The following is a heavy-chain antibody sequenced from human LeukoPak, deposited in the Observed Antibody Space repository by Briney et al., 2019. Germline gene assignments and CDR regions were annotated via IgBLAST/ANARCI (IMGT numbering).Heavy chain of an antibody. CDR1: GGYMGTYS. CDR2: IYDSSST. J-gene: IGHJ2*01. CDR3: ARLIRLGDSSWFGWTFDL. D-gene: IGHD3-10*01. V-gene: IGHV4-59*08. Sequence: PSETLSLTCIVSGGYMGTYSWSWIRQRPGKGLEFIGYIYDSSSTNYSPSVNSRVTISQDTSKNKISLNLTSVTAADTAVYFCARLIRLGDSSWFGWTFDLWGRGTLVTVSS.